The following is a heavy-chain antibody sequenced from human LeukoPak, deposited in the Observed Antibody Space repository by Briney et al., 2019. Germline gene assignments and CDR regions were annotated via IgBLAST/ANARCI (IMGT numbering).Heavy chain of an antibody. J-gene: IGHJ6*03. CDR3: AKDRIAAAGGYRLYMDV. CDR2: ISGSGGST. Sequence: PGGSLRLSCAASGFTFSSYAMSWVRQAPGKGLEWVSAISGSGGSTYYADSVKGRFTISRDNSKNTLYLQMNSLRAEDTAVYYCAKDRIAAAGGYRLYMDVWGKGTTVTVSS. CDR1: GFTFSSYA. D-gene: IGHD6-13*01. V-gene: IGHV3-23*01.